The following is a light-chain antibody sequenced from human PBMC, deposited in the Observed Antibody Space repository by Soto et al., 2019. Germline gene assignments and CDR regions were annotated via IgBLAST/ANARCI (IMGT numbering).Light chain of an antibody. J-gene: IGLJ7*01. Sequence: QSVLTQPPSVSAAPGQKVTISCSGSSSNIGNNYVSWYQQLPGTAPKLLIYENNKRPSGIPDRFSGSKSGTSATLGITGLQTGDAADYYCGTWDSSLSAAVFGGGTQLTVL. V-gene: IGLV1-51*02. CDR2: ENN. CDR1: SSNIGNNY. CDR3: GTWDSSLSAAV.